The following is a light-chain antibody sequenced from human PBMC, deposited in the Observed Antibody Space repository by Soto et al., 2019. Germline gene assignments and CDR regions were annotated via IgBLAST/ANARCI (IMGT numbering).Light chain of an antibody. CDR3: SSYTSSSIFV. CDR1: SSDVGGYSY. J-gene: IGLJ1*01. CDR2: DVN. V-gene: IGLV2-14*03. Sequence: QSALTQPASVSGSPGQSITISCTGTSSDVGGYSYVSWYQHYPGKAPKLMIYDVNNRPSGVSNRFSGSKSGNTASLTISGLQAEDEADYYCSSYTSSSIFVSGTGTKVTVL.